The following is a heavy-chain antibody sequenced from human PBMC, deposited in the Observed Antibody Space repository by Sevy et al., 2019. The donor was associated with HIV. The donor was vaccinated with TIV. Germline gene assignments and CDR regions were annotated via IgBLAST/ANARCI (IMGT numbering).Heavy chain of an antibody. CDR1: GGSISSGGYY. CDR3: ARDRYSYGYVHAFDI. V-gene: IGHV4-31*03. CDR2: IYYIGST. Sequence: SETLSLTCTVSGGSISSGGYYWSWIRQHPGKGLEWIGYIYYIGSTYYNPSLKSRVTISVDTSKNQFSLKLSSVTAADTAVYYCARDRYSYGYVHAFDIWGQGTMVTVSS. D-gene: IGHD5-18*01. J-gene: IGHJ3*02.